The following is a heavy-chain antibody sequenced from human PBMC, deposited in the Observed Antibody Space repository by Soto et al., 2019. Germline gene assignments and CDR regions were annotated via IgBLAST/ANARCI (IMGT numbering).Heavy chain of an antibody. J-gene: IGHJ4*02. CDR3: ARGQLPADTTYFDF. Sequence: QVHLVESGGGVVQPGGSLRLSCAASGFTFSSYAIHWVRQAPGKGLEWVAIIWFDGSNQYYADSVKGRFSISRDNSKNTLFLQMDSLRAEDTAVYYCARGQLPADTTYFDFWGQGTLVIVSS. CDR1: GFTFSSYA. CDR2: IWFDGSNQ. V-gene: IGHV3-33*01. D-gene: IGHD1-1*01.